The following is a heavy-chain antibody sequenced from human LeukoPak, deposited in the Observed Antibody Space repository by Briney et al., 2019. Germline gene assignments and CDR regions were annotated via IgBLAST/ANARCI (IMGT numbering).Heavy chain of an antibody. Sequence: GRSLRLSCAASGFTFSSYGMHWVRQAPGKGLEWVAVISYDGSNKYYADSVKGRLTISRDNSKNTPYLQMNSLRAEDTAVYYCAKDAGVYYYGSGSLGSYFDYWGQGTLVTVSS. J-gene: IGHJ4*02. CDR1: GFTFSSYG. V-gene: IGHV3-30*18. CDR3: AKDAGVYYYGSGSLGSYFDY. D-gene: IGHD3-10*01. CDR2: ISYDGSNK.